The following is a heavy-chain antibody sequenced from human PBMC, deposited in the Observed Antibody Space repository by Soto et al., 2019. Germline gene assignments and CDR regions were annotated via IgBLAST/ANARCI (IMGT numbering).Heavy chain of an antibody. CDR3: ARGRRDGVSSSLYTTHDY. D-gene: IGHD6-13*01. J-gene: IGHJ4*02. V-gene: IGHV4-34*01. CDR2: INHSGST. Sequence: SETLSPTCAVYGGSFSGYYWSWIRQPPGKGLEWIGEINHSGSTNYNPSLKSRVTISVDTSKNQFSLKLSSVTAAETAVYYCARGRRDGVSSSLYTTHDYGGQAPMVAV. CDR1: GGSFSGYY.